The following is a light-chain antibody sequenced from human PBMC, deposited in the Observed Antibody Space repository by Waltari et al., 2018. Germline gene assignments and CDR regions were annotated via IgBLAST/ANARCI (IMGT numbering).Light chain of an antibody. CDR3: QQSYSTPWT. J-gene: IGKJ1*01. V-gene: IGKV1-39*01. CDR1: HSISSY. Sequence: IKMTQSPASLSASVGKRVTITCRASHSISSYLNWYQQSPGKAPRLLTYAASILQSGVPSRFSGSGSGTDFTLIISSLQPEDFATYYCQQSYSTPWTFGQGTNVEIK. CDR2: AAS.